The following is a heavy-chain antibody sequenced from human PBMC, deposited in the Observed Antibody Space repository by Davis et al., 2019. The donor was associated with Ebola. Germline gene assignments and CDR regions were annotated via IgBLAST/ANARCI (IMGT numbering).Heavy chain of an antibody. V-gene: IGHV1-45*02. CDR3: AGSIAVAGHYYYYGMDV. CDR2: ITPFNGNT. Sequence: AASVKVSCKASGYTFTYRYLHWVRQAPGQALEWMGWITPFNGNTNYAQKFQGRVTITRDRSMSTAYMELSSLRSEDTAMYYCAGSIAVAGHYYYYGMDVWGQGTTVTVSS. D-gene: IGHD6-19*01. J-gene: IGHJ6*02. CDR1: GYTFTYRY.